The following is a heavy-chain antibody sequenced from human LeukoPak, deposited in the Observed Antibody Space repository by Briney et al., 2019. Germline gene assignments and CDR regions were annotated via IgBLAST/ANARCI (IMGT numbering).Heavy chain of an antibody. Sequence: SQTLSLTCAISGDSVSSNSAAWNWIRQSPSRGLEWLGRTYYRSKWYNDYAVSVKSRITINPDTSKNQFSLQLNSVTAADTAVYYCASSTLQSDITMVRDFYYYYMDVWGKGTTVTISS. CDR3: ASSTLQSDITMVRDFYYYYMDV. D-gene: IGHD3-10*01. V-gene: IGHV6-1*01. CDR1: GDSVSSNSAA. CDR2: TYYRSKWYN. J-gene: IGHJ6*03.